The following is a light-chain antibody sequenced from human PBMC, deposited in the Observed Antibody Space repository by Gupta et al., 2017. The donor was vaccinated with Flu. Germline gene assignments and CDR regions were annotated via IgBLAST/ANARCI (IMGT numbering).Light chain of an antibody. Sequence: ATLSVSPGEGASLSCRASQSVSSNLAWYQQKPGQAPRLLIYGASTRATGIPARFSGSGSGTEFTLTISSLHSDDFAVYYCQHYNKRPPHTFGQGTKLEIK. CDR3: QHYNKRPPHT. V-gene: IGKV3-15*01. CDR1: QSVSSN. J-gene: IGKJ2*01. CDR2: GAS.